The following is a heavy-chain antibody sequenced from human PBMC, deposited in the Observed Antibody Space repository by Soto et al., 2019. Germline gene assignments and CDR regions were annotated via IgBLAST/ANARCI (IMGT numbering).Heavy chain of an antibody. CDR2: ISSSGSTI. CDR1: GFTFSSYE. Sequence: GGSLRLSCAASGFTFSSYEMNWFRQAPGKGLAWVSYISSSGSTIYYADYVKGRFTISRDNAKNSLYLQMNSLRAEDTAVYYCATIPVGTYGMDVWGQGTTATVSS. D-gene: IGHD2-2*02. CDR3: ATIPVGTYGMDV. J-gene: IGHJ6*02. V-gene: IGHV3-48*03.